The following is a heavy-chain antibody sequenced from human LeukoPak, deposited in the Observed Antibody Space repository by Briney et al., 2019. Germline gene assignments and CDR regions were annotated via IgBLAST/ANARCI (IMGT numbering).Heavy chain of an antibody. J-gene: IGHJ4*02. V-gene: IGHV3-11*03. Sequence: GGSLRLSCAASGFTFSDYYMSWIRQAPGKGLEWVSYISSSSSYTNYADSVKGRFTISRDNAKNSLYLQVNSLRAEDTAVYYCASLPYDYVWGSYRFFDYWGQGALVTVSS. D-gene: IGHD3-16*02. CDR2: ISSSSSYT. CDR1: GFTFSDYY. CDR3: ASLPYDYVWGSYRFFDY.